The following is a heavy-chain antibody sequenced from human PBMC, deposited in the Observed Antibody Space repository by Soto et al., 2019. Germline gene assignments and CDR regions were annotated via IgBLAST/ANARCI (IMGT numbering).Heavy chain of an antibody. J-gene: IGHJ3*02. V-gene: IGHV4-39*01. CDR3: ASPLGIAVAGTGAFDI. D-gene: IGHD6-19*01. CDR2: IYYSGST. CDR1: GGSISSSSYY. Sequence: PSETLSLTCTVSGGSISSSSYYWGWIRRPPGKGLEWIGSIYYSGSTYYNPSLKSRVTISVDTSKNQFSLKLSSVTAADTAVYYCASPLGIAVAGTGAFDIWGQGTMVTVSS.